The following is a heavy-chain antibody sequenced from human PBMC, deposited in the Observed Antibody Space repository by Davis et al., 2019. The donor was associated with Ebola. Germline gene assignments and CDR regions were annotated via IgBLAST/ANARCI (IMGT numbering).Heavy chain of an antibody. D-gene: IGHD6-13*01. CDR1: GITFSDYF. J-gene: IGHJ2*01. V-gene: IGHV3-11*04. CDR3: AGVGAANSWNWYFDV. CDR2: MSGSGGTI. Sequence: PGGSLRLSCEASGITFSDYFMSWIRQAPGKELEWIAYMSGSGGTIYYADSVEGRFTISRDNARNSLHLQMNSLRVEDTAVYYCAGVGAANSWNWYFDVWGRGTLVSVSS.